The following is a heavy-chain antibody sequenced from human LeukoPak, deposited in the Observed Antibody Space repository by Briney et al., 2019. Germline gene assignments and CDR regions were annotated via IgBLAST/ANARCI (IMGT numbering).Heavy chain of an antibody. CDR3: AKDGGCYGSDLDY. V-gene: IGHV3-9*01. Sequence: GGSLRLSCAASGFTFDDYAMHWVRQAPGKGLEWVSGISWNSGSIGYADSVKGRFTISRDNAKNSLYLQMNSLRAEDTALYYCAKDGGCYGSDLDYWGQGTLVTVSS. D-gene: IGHD3-10*01. CDR1: GFTFDDYA. J-gene: IGHJ4*02. CDR2: ISWNSGSI.